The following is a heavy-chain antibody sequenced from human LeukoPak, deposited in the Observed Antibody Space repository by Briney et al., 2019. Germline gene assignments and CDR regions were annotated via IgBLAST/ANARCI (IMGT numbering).Heavy chain of an antibody. CDR1: GYTFTSYD. J-gene: IGHJ4*02. CDR2: MNPNSGNT. Sequence: ASVKVSCKASGYTFTSYDINWVRQATGQGLEWMGWMNPNSGNTGYAQKFQGRVTMTRNTSISTAYMELSSLRSEDTAVYYCARGRLWYQLPTGWGQGTLVTVSS. D-gene: IGHD2-2*01. V-gene: IGHV1-8*01. CDR3: ARGRLWYQLPTG.